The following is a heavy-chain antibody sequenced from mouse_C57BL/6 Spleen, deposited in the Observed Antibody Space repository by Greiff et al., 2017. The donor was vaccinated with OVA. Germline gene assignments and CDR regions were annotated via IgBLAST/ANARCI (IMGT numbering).Heavy chain of an antibody. J-gene: IGHJ4*01. V-gene: IGHV14-4*01. Sequence: EVQVVESGAELVRPGASVKLSCTASGFNIKDDYMHWVKQRPEQGLEWIGWIDPENGDTEYASKFQGKATITADTSSNTAYLQLSSLTSEDTAVYYCTTFGDYAMDYWGQGTSVTVSS. CDR3: TTFGDYAMDY. CDR1: GFNIKDDY. CDR2: IDPENGDT. D-gene: IGHD1-1*02.